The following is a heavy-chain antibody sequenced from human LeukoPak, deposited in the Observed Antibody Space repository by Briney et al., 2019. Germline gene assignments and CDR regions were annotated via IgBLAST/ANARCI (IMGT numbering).Heavy chain of an antibody. D-gene: IGHD3-22*01. V-gene: IGHV4-61*08. Sequence: SETLSLTCIVSGGSVKSPDSYWSWIRQPPGKGLEWIGYIYYSGSTNYNPSLKSRVTISVDTSKNQFSLKLSSVTAADTAVYYCARDRYYYDSSGYPLHAFDIWGQGTMVTVSS. CDR1: GGSVKSPDSY. CDR2: IYYSGST. CDR3: ARDRYYYDSSGYPLHAFDI. J-gene: IGHJ3*02.